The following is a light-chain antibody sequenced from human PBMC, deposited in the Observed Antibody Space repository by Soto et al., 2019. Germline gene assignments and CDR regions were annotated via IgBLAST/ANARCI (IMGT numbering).Light chain of an antibody. CDR1: SGHSSYA. CDR2: LNSDGRH. Sequence: QPVLTQSPSASASLGASVKLTCTLSSGHSSYAIAWHQQQPEKAPRYLMRLNSDGRHSKGDGIPDRFSGSSSGAERYLTISSLQSEDEADYYCQTWGTGNVVFGGGTQLTVL. CDR3: QTWGTGNVV. J-gene: IGLJ2*01. V-gene: IGLV4-69*01.